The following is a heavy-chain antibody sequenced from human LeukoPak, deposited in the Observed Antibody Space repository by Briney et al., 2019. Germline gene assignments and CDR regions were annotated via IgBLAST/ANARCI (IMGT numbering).Heavy chain of an antibody. Sequence: GGSLSLSCAASGFSFSSHWMSWVRQAPGKGLEWVANIRQDAIEKYYVDSVKGRFTISRNNARKSLSLQMNSLRAEDTAVYFCAREGDLASAGGYNYFDYWGQGTLVTVSS. D-gene: IGHD6-13*01. CDR1: GFSFSSHW. CDR2: IRQDAIEK. CDR3: AREGDLASAGGYNYFDY. V-gene: IGHV3-7*01. J-gene: IGHJ4*02.